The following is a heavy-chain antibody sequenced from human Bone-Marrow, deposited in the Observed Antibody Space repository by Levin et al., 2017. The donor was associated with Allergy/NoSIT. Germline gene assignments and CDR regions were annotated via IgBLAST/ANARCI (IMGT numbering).Heavy chain of an antibody. V-gene: IGHV3-30*18. J-gene: IGHJ4*02. CDR3: AKDRLIVVVPAATVDY. Sequence: GESLKISCAASGFTFSSYGMHWVRQAPGKGLEWVAVISYDGSNKYYADSVKGRFTISRDNSKNTLYLQMNSLRAEDTAVYYCAKDRLIVVVPAATVDYWGQGTLVTVSS. CDR1: GFTFSSYG. CDR2: ISYDGSNK. D-gene: IGHD2-2*01.